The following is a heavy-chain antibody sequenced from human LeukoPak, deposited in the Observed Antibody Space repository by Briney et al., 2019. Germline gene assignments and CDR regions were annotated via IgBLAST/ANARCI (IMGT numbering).Heavy chain of an antibody. CDR3: AREGCSGGSCYAPVYYYYMDV. Sequence: KTGGSLRLSCAASGFTFSSYSMNWVRQAPGKGLEWVSSISSSSSYIYYADSVKGRFTISRDNAKNSLYLQMNSLRAEDTAVYYCAREGCSGGSCYAPVYYYYMDVWGKGTTVTVSS. J-gene: IGHJ6*03. V-gene: IGHV3-21*01. CDR2: ISSSSSYI. D-gene: IGHD2-15*01. CDR1: GFTFSSYS.